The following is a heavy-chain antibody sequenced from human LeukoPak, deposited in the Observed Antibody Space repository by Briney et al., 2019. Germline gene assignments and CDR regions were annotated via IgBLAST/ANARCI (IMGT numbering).Heavy chain of an antibody. CDR3: AGWLTYYFDY. CDR2: IYYSGST. Sequence: SETLSLTCTVSGGSISSSSYYWGWIRQPPGKGLEWIGSIYYSGSTYYNPSLKSRVTISVDTSKNQFPLKLSSVTAADTAVYYCAGWLTYYFDYWGQGTLVTVSS. CDR1: GGSISSSSYY. J-gene: IGHJ4*02. D-gene: IGHD6-19*01. V-gene: IGHV4-39*01.